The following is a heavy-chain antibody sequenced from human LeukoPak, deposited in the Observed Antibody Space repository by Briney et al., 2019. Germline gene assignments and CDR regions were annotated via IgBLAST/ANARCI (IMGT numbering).Heavy chain of an antibody. CDR3: AKLTYGSGTYGAFDY. V-gene: IGHV3-53*01. J-gene: IGHJ4*02. Sequence: PGGSLRLSCTVSGFTVSSNSWSWVRQAPGKGLEWVSFIYSGGNTHYSDSVKGRFTISRDNSKNTLYLQMNSLRAEDTAVYYCAKLTYGSGTYGAFDYWGQGTLVTVSS. CDR2: IYSGGNT. D-gene: IGHD3-10*01. CDR1: GFTVSSNS.